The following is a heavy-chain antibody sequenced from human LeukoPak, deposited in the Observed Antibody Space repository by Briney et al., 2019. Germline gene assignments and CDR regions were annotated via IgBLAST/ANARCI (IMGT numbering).Heavy chain of an antibody. V-gene: IGHV4-34*01. CDR2: INHSGST. D-gene: IGHD3-10*01. CDR1: GGSFSGYY. J-gene: IGHJ4*02. Sequence: SETLSLTCAVYGGSFSGYYWSWIRQPPGKGLQWIGEINHSGSTNYNPSLKSRVTISVDTSKNQFSLKLSSVTAADTAVYYCAGRAYGSGPTGGYYFDYWGQGTLVTVSS. CDR3: AGRAYGSGPTGGYYFDY.